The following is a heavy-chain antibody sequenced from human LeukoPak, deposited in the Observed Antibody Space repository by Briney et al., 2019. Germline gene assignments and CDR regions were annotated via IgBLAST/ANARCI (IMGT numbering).Heavy chain of an antibody. Sequence: ASVKVSCKASGYTFTGYYMHWVRQAPGQGLEWMGWINPNSGGTNYAQKFQGWVTMTRDTSISTAYMELSRLRSDDTAVYYCARDIHHGSGSYLGYWGQGTLVTVSS. CDR2: INPNSGGT. J-gene: IGHJ4*02. CDR3: ARDIHHGSGSYLGY. D-gene: IGHD3-10*01. V-gene: IGHV1-2*04. CDR1: GYTFTGYY.